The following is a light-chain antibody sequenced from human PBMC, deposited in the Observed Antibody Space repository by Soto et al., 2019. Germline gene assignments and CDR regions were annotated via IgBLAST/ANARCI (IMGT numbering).Light chain of an antibody. J-gene: IGLJ1*01. Sequence: QSVLTQPASVSGSSEQSITISCTGTCSDVGGYNYVSWYQHHPGKDPNLMIYEVGSRRLGVCNRLTGSTSGNTAALALSGQQTEDEADYYCASYTSSSSNVFATRTKVTVL. CDR3: ASYTSSSSNV. V-gene: IGLV2-14*01. CDR1: CSDVGGYNY. CDR2: EVG.